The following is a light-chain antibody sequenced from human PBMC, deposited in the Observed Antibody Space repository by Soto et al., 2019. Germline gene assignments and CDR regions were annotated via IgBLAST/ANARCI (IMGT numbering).Light chain of an antibody. Sequence: QPVLTQSPSASASLGASVKLTCTLSSGHGSYAIAWHQQQPEKGPRYLMKLNSDGRHSKGDGIPDRFSGSSSGAERYLTISSLQSEDEADYYCQTWGTGIQVFGGGTKLTVL. CDR1: SGHGSYA. CDR3: QTWGTGIQV. J-gene: IGLJ2*01. V-gene: IGLV4-69*01. CDR2: LNSDGRH.